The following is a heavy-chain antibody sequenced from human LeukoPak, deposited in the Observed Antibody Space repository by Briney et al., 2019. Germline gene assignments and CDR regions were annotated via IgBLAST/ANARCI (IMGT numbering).Heavy chain of an antibody. D-gene: IGHD6-13*01. V-gene: IGHV3-21*01. CDR3: ARQMRYSSSRAYGMDV. CDR2: ISSSSSYI. Sequence: PGGSLRLSCAASGFTFSSYSMNWVRQAPGKGLEWVSSISSSSSYIYYADSVKGRFTISRDNAKNSLYLQMNSLRAEDTAVYYCARQMRYSSSRAYGMDVWGQGTTVTVSS. J-gene: IGHJ6*02. CDR1: GFTFSSYS.